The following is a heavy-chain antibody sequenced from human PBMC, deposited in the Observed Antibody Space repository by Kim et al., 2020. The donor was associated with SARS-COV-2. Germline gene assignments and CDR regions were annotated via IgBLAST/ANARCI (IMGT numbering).Heavy chain of an antibody. D-gene: IGHD3-22*01. CDR3: ARDPILTMIVAPPGWAFDI. Sequence: ASVKVSCKASGYTFTGYYMHWVRQAPGQGLEWMGWINPNSGGTNYAQKFQGRVTMTRDTSISTAYMELSRLRSDDTAVYYCARDPILTMIVAPPGWAFDIWGQGTMVTVSS. J-gene: IGHJ3*02. CDR1: GYTFTGYY. CDR2: INPNSGGT. V-gene: IGHV1-2*02.